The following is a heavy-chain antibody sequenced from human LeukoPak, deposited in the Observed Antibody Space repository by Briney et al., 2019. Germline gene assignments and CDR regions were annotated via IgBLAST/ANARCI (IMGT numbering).Heavy chain of an antibody. CDR1: GFTFSNYW. CDR3: ARDKVVGSTYLDY. J-gene: IGHJ4*02. D-gene: IGHD2-15*01. V-gene: IGHV3-7*01. CDR2: IKQDGSEK. Sequence: GGSLRLSCAASGFTFSNYWMSWVRQAPGKGLEWVANIKQDGSEKYYVDSVKGRFTISRDNAKNSVYLQMNSLRAEDTAVYYCARDKVVGSTYLDYWGQGTLVTVSS.